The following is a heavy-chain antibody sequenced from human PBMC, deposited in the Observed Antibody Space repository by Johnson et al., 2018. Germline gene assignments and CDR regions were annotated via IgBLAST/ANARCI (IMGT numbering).Heavy chain of an antibody. J-gene: IGHJ6*03. V-gene: IGHV3-73*01. Sequence: VQLVESGGGLVQPGGSLKLSCAASGFTFSGSAMHWVRQASGKGLEWVGRIRSKANSYATAYAASVKGRFTISRDDSKNTAYLQMNSLKTEDTAVYYFTRIDEMIVVEYYYYYMDVWGKGTTVTVSS. CDR3: TRIDEMIVVEYYYYYMDV. CDR2: IRSKANSYAT. CDR1: GFTFSGSA. D-gene: IGHD3-22*01.